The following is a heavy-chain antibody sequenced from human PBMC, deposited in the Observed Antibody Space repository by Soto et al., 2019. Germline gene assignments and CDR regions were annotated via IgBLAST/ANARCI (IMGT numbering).Heavy chain of an antibody. V-gene: IGHV3-11*06. D-gene: IGHD2-15*01. Sequence: SYAGSAVISGDSYMSGIRQAPGKELEWLSYISPGRRYPAYAESVKGRLTISRDNAKRSLYLQMMSLTAEDTAIYYCVRGGGRGLFDPLCQGP. CDR3: VRGGGRGLFDP. CDR2: ISPGRRYP. J-gene: IGHJ5*02. CDR1: AVISGDSY.